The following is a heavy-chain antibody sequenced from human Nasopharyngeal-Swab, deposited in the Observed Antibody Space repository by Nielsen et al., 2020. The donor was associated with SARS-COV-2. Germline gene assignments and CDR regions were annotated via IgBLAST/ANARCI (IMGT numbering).Heavy chain of an antibody. CDR1: GGSISSSSYY. J-gene: IGHJ4*02. CDR2: IYYSGST. D-gene: IGHD3-22*01. Sequence: SETLSFTCTVSGGSISSSSYYWSWIRQPPGKGLEWIGYIYYSGSTNYNPSLKSRVTISVDTSKNQFSLKLSSVTAADTAVYYCARGDYYDSTFDYWGQGTLVTVSS. CDR3: ARGDYYDSTFDY. V-gene: IGHV4-61*01.